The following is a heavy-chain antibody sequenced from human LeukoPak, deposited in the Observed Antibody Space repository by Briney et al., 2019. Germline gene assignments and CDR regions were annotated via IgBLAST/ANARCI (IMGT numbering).Heavy chain of an antibody. CDR1: GFTFSSYG. Sequence: GGSLRLSCAASGFTFSSYGMHWVRQAPGKGLEWVAVIWYDGSNKYYADSVKGRFTISRDNSKNTLYLQMNSLRAEDTAVYYCAKEGNYYDSSGYSLDYFDYWGQGTLVTVSS. CDR2: IWYDGSNK. D-gene: IGHD3-22*01. J-gene: IGHJ4*02. V-gene: IGHV3-30*02. CDR3: AKEGNYYDSSGYSLDYFDY.